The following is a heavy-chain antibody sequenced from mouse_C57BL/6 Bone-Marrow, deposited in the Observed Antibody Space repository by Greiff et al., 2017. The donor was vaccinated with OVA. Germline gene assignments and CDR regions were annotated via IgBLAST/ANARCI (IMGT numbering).Heavy chain of an antibody. CDR1: GFTFSDYY. CDR2: ISNGGGST. CDR3: ARRGGYYGLFDY. J-gene: IGHJ2*01. Sequence: EVMLVESGGGLVQPGGSLKLSCAASGFTFSDYYMYWVRQTPEKRLEWVAYISNGGGSTYYPDTVKGRFTISSDNAKNTLYLQMSRLKSEDTAMYYCARRGGYYGLFDYWGQGTTLTVSS. V-gene: IGHV5-12*01. D-gene: IGHD1-1*01.